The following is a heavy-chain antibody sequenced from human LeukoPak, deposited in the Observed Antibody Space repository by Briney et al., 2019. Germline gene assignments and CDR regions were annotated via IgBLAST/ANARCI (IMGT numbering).Heavy chain of an antibody. Sequence: GGSLRLSCAASGFTFDDYAMHWVRQAPGKGLEWVSGISWNSGSIGYADSVKGRFTISRDNAKNSLYLQMNSLRAEDTALYYCAKDIRSGYSSSWLHPGGFDYWGQGTLVTVSS. CDR3: AKDIRSGYSSSWLHPGGFDY. J-gene: IGHJ4*02. D-gene: IGHD6-13*01. CDR1: GFTFDDYA. V-gene: IGHV3-9*01. CDR2: ISWNSGSI.